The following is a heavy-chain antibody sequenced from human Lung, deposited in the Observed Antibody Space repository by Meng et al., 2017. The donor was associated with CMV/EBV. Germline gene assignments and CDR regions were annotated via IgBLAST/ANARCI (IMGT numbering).Heavy chain of an antibody. CDR3: ATDAVVRGDY. V-gene: IGHV1-69*10. CDR1: RGRFGNYG. Sequence: SAKVSCNASRGRFGNYGISWARQAPGQGLEWMGGIIPFLGVASYAPKFKGRFTITTDKSTGTVYMDLSSLRSEDTAVYYCATDAVVRGDYWGQGTMVTVSS. D-gene: IGHD3-10*02. J-gene: IGHJ4*02. CDR2: IIPFLGVA.